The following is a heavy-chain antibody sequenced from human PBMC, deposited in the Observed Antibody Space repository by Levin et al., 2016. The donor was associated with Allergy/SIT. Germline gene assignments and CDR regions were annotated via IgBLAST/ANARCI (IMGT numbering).Heavy chain of an antibody. Sequence: VRQAPGKGLEWVAVISYDGSNKYYADSVKGRFTISRDNSKNTLYLQMNSLRAEDTAVYYCARTQEQWLVRDYYYYMDVWGKGTTVTVSS. J-gene: IGHJ6*03. CDR3: ARTQEQWLVRDYYYYMDV. V-gene: IGHV3-30*03. D-gene: IGHD6-19*01. CDR2: ISYDGSNK.